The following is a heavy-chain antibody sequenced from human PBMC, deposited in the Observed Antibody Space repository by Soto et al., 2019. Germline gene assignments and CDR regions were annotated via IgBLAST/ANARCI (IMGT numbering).Heavy chain of an antibody. Sequence: QITLKASGPPRVKPTQTLALTCTFSGFSLTASGVGVGWIRKNPGQALEWLAVIYCDDDERYTTSLKKSLTSTKNTAQNQVILIVADMDPVDTATYFCAHRGYMYGNWDHGYFDHWGQGTLVTVST. V-gene: IGHV2-5*02. J-gene: IGHJ4*02. CDR1: GFSLTASGVG. CDR3: AHRGYMYGNWDHGYFDH. CDR2: IYCDDDE. D-gene: IGHD5-18*01.